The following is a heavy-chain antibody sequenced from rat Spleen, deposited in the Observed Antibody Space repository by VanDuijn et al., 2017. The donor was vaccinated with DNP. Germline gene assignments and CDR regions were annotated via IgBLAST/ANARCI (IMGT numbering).Heavy chain of an antibody. V-gene: IGHV5S23*01. CDR2: ISTSGSKI. Sequence: EVQLVESGGGLVQPGNSLKLSCAASGFTFSDYAMAWVRQAPKKGLEWVATISTSGSKIYYPDSVKGRFTISRDNAKSTLYLQMNSLRSEDTATYYCATHPLSEYWGQGVMVTVSS. J-gene: IGHJ2*01. D-gene: IGHD3-1*01. CDR3: ATHPLSEY. CDR1: GFTFSDYA.